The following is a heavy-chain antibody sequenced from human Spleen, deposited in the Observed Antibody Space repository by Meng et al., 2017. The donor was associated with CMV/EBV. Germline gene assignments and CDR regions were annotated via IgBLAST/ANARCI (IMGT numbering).Heavy chain of an antibody. Sequence: LRLSCAASGFTISNYARDWVRQAPGKGLEWVSAISESGDATYYADSVKGHFTISRDNSKNTLYLQMNSLRADDSALYYCARDHWDYWGRGTLVTVSS. CDR3: ARDHWDY. CDR1: GFTISNYA. V-gene: IGHV3-23*01. CDR2: ISESGDAT. J-gene: IGHJ4*02.